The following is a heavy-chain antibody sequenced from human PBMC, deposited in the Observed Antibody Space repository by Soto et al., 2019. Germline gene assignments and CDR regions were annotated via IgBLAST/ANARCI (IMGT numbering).Heavy chain of an antibody. CDR1: GGSINSGGYY. CDR3: ARGYRQSGYSSSWVFDY. Sequence: QVQLQESGPGLVKPSQTLSLICTVSGGSINSGGYYWNWIRQHPGKGLEWIGYIFYSGSTYYNPFLRSRCTISADTSENQFSLNLSSVTAADTAVYFCARGYRQSGYSSSWVFDYWGQGTLVNVSS. CDR2: IFYSGST. V-gene: IGHV4-31*03. D-gene: IGHD6-13*01. J-gene: IGHJ4*02.